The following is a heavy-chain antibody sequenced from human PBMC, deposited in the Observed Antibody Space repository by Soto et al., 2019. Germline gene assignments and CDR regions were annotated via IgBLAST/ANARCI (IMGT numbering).Heavy chain of an antibody. CDR3: ARDVRAGSSRTSYSGMDV. CDR2: IIPIFGTA. J-gene: IGHJ6*02. D-gene: IGHD6-6*01. V-gene: IGHV1-69*13. CDR1: GGTFSSYA. Sequence: SVKVSCKASGGTFSSYAISWVRQAPGQGLEWMGGIIPIFGTANYAQKFQGRVTITADESTSTAYMELSSLRSEDTAVYYCARDVRAGSSRTSYSGMDVWGQGTTVTVSS.